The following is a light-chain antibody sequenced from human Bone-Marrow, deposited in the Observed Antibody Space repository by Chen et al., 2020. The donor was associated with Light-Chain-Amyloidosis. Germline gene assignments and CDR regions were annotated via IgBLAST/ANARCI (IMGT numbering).Light chain of an antibody. CDR2: LGS. Sequence: DIVMTQSPLSLPVTPGEPASISCRSSQSLLHSNGYNYLDWYLQKPGQSPQVLIYLGSNRASGVPDRFSDSGSGPDFTLKISSVEAEDVGVYYCMQALQTPITFGQGTRLEIK. CDR1: QSLLHSNGYNY. CDR3: MQALQTPIT. V-gene: IGKV2-28*01. J-gene: IGKJ5*01.